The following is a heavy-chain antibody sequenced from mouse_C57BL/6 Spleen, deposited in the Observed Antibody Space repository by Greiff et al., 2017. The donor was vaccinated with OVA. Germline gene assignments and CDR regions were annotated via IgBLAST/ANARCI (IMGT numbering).Heavy chain of an antibody. D-gene: IGHD2-3*01. J-gene: IGHJ1*03. Sequence: EVKVEESGPGLVKPSQSLSLTCSVTGYSITSGYYWNWIRQFPGNKLEWMGYISYDGSNNYNPSLKNRIFITRDTSKNQFFLKLNSVTTEDTATYYCARIAGYYLYFDVWGTGTTVTVSS. CDR1: GYSITSGYY. CDR3: ARIAGYYLYFDV. CDR2: ISYDGSN. V-gene: IGHV3-6*01.